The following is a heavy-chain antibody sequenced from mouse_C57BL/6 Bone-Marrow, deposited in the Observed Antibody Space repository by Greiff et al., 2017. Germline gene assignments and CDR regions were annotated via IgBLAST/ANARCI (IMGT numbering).Heavy chain of an antibody. D-gene: IGHD6-1*01. Sequence: EVQVVESGGGLVQPKGSLKLSCAASGFSFNTYAMNWVRQAPGKGLEWVARIRSKSNNYATYYADSVKDRFTISRDDSESMLYLQMNNLKTEATAMYDCVGRAWFAYWGQGTLVTVSA. CDR1: GFSFNTYA. CDR3: VGRAWFAY. J-gene: IGHJ3*01. CDR2: IRSKSNNYAT. V-gene: IGHV10-1*01.